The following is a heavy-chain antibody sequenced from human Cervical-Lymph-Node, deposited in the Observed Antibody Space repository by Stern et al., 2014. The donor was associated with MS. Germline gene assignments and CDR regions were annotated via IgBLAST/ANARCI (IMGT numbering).Heavy chain of an antibody. J-gene: IGHJ6*02. Sequence: VQLVESGAEVQKPGSSVKVSCKASGDTSNTDAIHWVRQAPGQGLAWMGGIILVFGPPVYGQRFKGRVSIAADESTATDYMELSSLRSDDTAVYYCARGASSAAWYKHAVDVWGQGTTVTVSS. CDR2: IILVFGPP. CDR3: ARGASSAAWYKHAVDV. CDR1: GDTSNTDA. V-gene: IGHV1-69*01. D-gene: IGHD1-14*01.